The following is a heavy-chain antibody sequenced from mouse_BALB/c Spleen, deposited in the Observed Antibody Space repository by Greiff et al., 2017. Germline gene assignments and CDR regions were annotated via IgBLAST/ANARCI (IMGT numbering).Heavy chain of an antibody. CDR2: IYPGNSDT. CDR1: GYTFTSYW. D-gene: IGHD1-1*02. J-gene: IGHJ3*01. CDR3: TRESYYGTGGAWFAY. V-gene: IGHV1-5*01. Sequence: VQLQQSGTVLARPGASVKMSCKASGYTFTSYWMHWVKQRPGQGLEWIGAIYPGNSDTSYNQKFKGKAKLTAVTSTSTAYMELSSLTNEDSAVYYCTRESYYGTGGAWFAYWGQGTLVTVSA.